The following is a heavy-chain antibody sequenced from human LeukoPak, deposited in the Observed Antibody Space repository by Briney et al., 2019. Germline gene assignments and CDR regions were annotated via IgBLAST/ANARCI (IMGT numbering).Heavy chain of an antibody. CDR2: IYYSGST. CDR1: GGSISSSSYY. D-gene: IGHD2-15*01. J-gene: IGHJ4*02. V-gene: IGHV4-39*07. CDR3: ARLTRSGHADY. Sequence: PSETLSLTCTVSGGSISSSSYYWGWIRQPPGKGLEWIGSIYYSGSTYYNPSLKSRVTISVDTSKNQFSLKLSSVTAADTAVYYCARLTRSGHADYWGQGTLVTVSS.